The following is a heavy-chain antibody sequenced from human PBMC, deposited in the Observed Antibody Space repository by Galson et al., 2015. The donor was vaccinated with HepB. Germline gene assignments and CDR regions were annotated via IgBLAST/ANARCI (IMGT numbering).Heavy chain of an antibody. J-gene: IGHJ4*02. D-gene: IGHD1-1*01. Sequence: SVKVSCKVSGYTLTELSMHWVRRAPGKGLEWMGGFDPEDGETIYAQKFQGRVTMTEDTSTDTAYMELSSLRSEDTAVYYCATARRYDGGFDYWGQGTLVTVSS. CDR2: FDPEDGET. V-gene: IGHV1-24*01. CDR3: ATARRYDGGFDY. CDR1: GYTLTELS.